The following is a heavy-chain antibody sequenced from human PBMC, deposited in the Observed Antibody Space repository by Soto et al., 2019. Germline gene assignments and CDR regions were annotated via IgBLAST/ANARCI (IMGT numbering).Heavy chain of an antibody. CDR1: GFTFSSYT. V-gene: IGHV3-23*01. J-gene: IGHJ1*01. D-gene: IGHD3-22*01. CDR2: ISSSGDTT. Sequence: EVQLLESGGGLVQPGGSLRLSCAASGFTFSSYTLSWVRQAPGKGLEWVSAISSSGDTTSYADSVKGQFTISRDNSKNTLFLQMNSLRAEDTAVYYCGGVYDSSGVSFHHWGQGTLVTVSS. CDR3: GGVYDSSGVSFHH.